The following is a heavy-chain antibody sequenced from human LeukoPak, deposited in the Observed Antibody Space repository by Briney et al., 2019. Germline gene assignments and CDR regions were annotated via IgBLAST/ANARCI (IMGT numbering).Heavy chain of an antibody. D-gene: IGHD3-22*01. J-gene: IGHJ4*02. CDR1: SYTFTNYA. CDR3: ARSNYYDTNGYYSLDY. CDR2: ISAYNGNT. Sequence: ASVKVSCKASSYTFTNYAFTWVRQAPGQGLEWMGWISAYNGNTNYAQKLQGRVTMTTDTSTSTAYMELRSLRSDDTAVYYCARSNYYDTNGYYSLDYWGQGTLVTVSS. V-gene: IGHV1-18*01.